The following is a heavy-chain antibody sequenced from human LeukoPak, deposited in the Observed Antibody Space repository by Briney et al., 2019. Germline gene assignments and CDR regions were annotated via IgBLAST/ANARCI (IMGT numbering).Heavy chain of an antibody. CDR3: AGSRNGYNLLQH. D-gene: IGHD5-24*01. CDR1: ELTVSSNY. CDR2: IYSGGDT. J-gene: IGHJ1*01. V-gene: IGHV3-53*01. Sequence: PGGSLRLSCAASELTVSSNYMSWVRQAPGKGLEWVSAIYSGGDTYYADSVKGRFIISRDNSKNTLYLQVNSLRAEDTAVYYCAGSRNGYNLLQHWGQGTLVTVSS.